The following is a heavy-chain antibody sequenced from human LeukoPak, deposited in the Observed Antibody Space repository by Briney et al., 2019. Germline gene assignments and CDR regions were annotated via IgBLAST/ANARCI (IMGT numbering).Heavy chain of an antibody. D-gene: IGHD1-26*01. CDR2: ISGRGDVI. CDR1: GFTFSNYE. V-gene: IGHV3-48*03. Sequence: GGSLRLSCAASGFTFSNYEMNWVRQAPGKGLEWVSYISGRGDVIYYADSVKGRFTISRDNAKNSLYLQMNSPRAEDTAVYYCARPYYVAANYYFDYWGQGTLVTVSS. CDR3: ARPYYVAANYYFDY. J-gene: IGHJ4*02.